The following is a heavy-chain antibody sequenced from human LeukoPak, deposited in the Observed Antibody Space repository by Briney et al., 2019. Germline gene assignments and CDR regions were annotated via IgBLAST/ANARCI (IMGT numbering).Heavy chain of an antibody. CDR2: ISSSGSTI. D-gene: IGHD3-22*01. V-gene: IGHV3-48*03. CDR3: AKDLTYYYDSSGPDY. J-gene: IGHJ4*02. Sequence: PGGSLRLSCAASGFTFSSYAMSWVRQAPGKGLEWVSYISSSGSTIYYADSVKGRFTISRDNAKNSLYLQMNSLRAGDTAVYYCAKDLTYYYDSSGPDYWGQGTLVTVSS. CDR1: GFTFSSYA.